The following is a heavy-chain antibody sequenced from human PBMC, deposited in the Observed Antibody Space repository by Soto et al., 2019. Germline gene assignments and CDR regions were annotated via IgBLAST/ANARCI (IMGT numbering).Heavy chain of an antibody. V-gene: IGHV3-23*01. CDR2: ISGSGGST. CDR3: AKDRLVRAAAGKEFDWFDP. Sequence: GGSLRLSCAASGFTFSSYAMSWVRQAPGKGLEWVSAISGSGGSTYYADSVKGRFTISRDNSKNTLYLQMNSLRAEDTAVYYCAKDRLVRAAAGKEFDWFDPWGQGTLVTVSS. CDR1: GFTFSSYA. J-gene: IGHJ5*02. D-gene: IGHD6-13*01.